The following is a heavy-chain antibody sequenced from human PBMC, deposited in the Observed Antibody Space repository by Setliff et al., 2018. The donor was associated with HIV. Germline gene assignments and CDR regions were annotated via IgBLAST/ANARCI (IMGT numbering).Heavy chain of an antibody. J-gene: IGHJ6*03. CDR3: ARGREVIRDTYYSYFYMDV. V-gene: IGHV4-39*07. Sequence: SETLSLTCTVSGDSLSSTGDHWGWIRQPPGRGLEWIGNVYSSGSTYYNPSLKSRVTISVDTSKNQFSLKMISVTAADTALYYCARGREVIRDTYYSYFYMDVWSRGTPVTVS. D-gene: IGHD5-18*01. CDR1: GDSLSSTGDH. CDR2: VYSSGST.